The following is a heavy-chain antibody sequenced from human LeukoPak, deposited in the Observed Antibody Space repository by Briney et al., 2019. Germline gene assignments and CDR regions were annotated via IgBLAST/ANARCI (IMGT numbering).Heavy chain of an antibody. J-gene: IGHJ4*02. Sequence: GESLKISCKGSGYSFTSYWIGWVRQMPGKGPEWMGIIYPGDSDTRYSPSFQGQVTISADKSISTAYLQWSSLKASDTAMYYCARQPFYCSGGSCYGFDYWGQGTLVTVSS. D-gene: IGHD2-15*01. V-gene: IGHV5-51*01. CDR1: GYSFTSYW. CDR2: IYPGDSDT. CDR3: ARQPFYCSGGSCYGFDY.